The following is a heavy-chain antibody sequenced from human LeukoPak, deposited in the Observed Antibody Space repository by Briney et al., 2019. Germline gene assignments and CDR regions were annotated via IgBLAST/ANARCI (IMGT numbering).Heavy chain of an antibody. J-gene: IGHJ6*02. D-gene: IGHD3-3*01. V-gene: IGHV3-74*01. CDR2: INSDGSST. CDR1: GFTFSSYW. Sequence: GGSLRLSCAASGFTFSSYWMHWVRQAPGKGLVWVSRINSDGSSTSYADSVKGRFTISRDNAENTLYLQMNSLRAEDTAVYYCAREYYDFWSGYYYYYGMDVWGQGTTVTVSS. CDR3: AREYYDFWSGYYYYYGMDV.